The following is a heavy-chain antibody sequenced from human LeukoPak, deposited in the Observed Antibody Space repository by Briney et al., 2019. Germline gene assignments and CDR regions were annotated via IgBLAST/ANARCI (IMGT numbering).Heavy chain of an antibody. CDR3: AGWGYDILTGYYRY. Sequence: GGSLRLSCAASGFTFSSYAMNWVRQAPGKGLEWVSVIYSGGSTYYADSVKGRFTISRDNSKNTLYLQMNSLRAEDTAVYYCAGWGYDILTGYYRYWGQGTLVTVSS. CDR1: GFTFSSYA. D-gene: IGHD3-9*01. CDR2: IYSGGST. J-gene: IGHJ4*02. V-gene: IGHV3-53*01.